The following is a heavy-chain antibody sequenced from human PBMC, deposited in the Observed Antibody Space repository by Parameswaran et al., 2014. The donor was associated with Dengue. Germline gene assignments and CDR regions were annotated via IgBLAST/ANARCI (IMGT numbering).Heavy chain of an antibody. D-gene: IGHD6-19*01. CDR3: ASLSSGWSEYDY. Sequence: WVRQAPGQGLEWMGWINPNSGGTNYAQKFQGRVTMTRDTSISTAYMELSRLRSDDTAVYYCASLSSGWSEYDYWGQGTLVTVSS. J-gene: IGHJ4*02. CDR2: INPNSGGT. V-gene: IGHV1-2*02.